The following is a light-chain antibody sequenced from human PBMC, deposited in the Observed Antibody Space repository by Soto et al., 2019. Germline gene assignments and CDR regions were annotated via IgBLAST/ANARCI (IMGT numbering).Light chain of an antibody. J-gene: IGKJ2*01. V-gene: IGKV3-20*01. CDR3: QQYNSYPKT. Sequence: EIVLTQSPGTLSLSPGERATLSCRASQSVSSSYLAWYQQKPGQAPRLLIYGASSRATGIPDRFSGSGSGTDFTLTISRLEPEDLGTYYCQQYNSYPKTFGEGTKLDI. CDR2: GAS. CDR1: QSVSSSY.